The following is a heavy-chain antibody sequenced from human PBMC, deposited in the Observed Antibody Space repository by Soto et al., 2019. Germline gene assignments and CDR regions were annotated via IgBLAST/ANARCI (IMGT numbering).Heavy chain of an antibody. J-gene: IGHJ4*02. V-gene: IGHV4-59*01. CDR3: ARIRGVGEVSPYFDS. CDR2: ISYSGNT. D-gene: IGHD3-16*02. CDR1: RGSISSYY. Sequence: QVQLQESGPGLVKPSETLSLTCTVSRGSISSYYWSWIRQPPGKGLEWIGYISYSGNTNYNASLTSRVTISVDTCTNPFSLRVSSVTAADTAVYYCARIRGVGEVSPYFDSWGEGALVTVSS.